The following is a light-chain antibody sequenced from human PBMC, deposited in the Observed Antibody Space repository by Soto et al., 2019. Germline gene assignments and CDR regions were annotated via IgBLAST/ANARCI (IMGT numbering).Light chain of an antibody. CDR3: QQYNDWPFT. CDR1: QSVSSN. J-gene: IGKJ3*01. Sequence: EIVMTQSPATLSVSPGERATLSCGASQSVSSNLAWYQQKPGQAPRLLIYGASTRATGIPARFSGSGSGTEFTLTISGLQSEDFALYYCQQYNDWPFTFGPGTKVDIK. V-gene: IGKV3-15*01. CDR2: GAS.